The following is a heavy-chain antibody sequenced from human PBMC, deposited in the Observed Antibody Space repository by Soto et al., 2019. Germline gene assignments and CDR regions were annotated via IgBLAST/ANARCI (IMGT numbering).Heavy chain of an antibody. CDR2: IYDSGSGST. V-gene: IGHV4-59*01. Sequence: TSETLSLTCTVSGGSISTYYWSWFRQPPGKELEWIGYIYDSGSGSTNYNPSLKSRVTISVDTSKNQFSLKLSSVTAADTAVYYCARDTRGTYSSSSSFDYWGQGTLVTVSS. D-gene: IGHD6-6*01. J-gene: IGHJ4*02. CDR1: GGSISTYY. CDR3: ARDTRGTYSSSSSFDY.